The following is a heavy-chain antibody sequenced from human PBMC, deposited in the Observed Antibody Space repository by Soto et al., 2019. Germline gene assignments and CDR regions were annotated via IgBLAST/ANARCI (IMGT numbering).Heavy chain of an antibody. Sequence: EVQLVESGGGLIQPGGSLRLSCAASGFTVSSNYMGWVRQAPGKGLEWVSVIYSGGSTYYADSVKGRFTISRDNSKNTLYLQMNSLRAEDTAVYYCALATVTYFYYGMDVWDQGTTVTVSS. V-gene: IGHV3-53*01. CDR3: ALATVTYFYYGMDV. CDR1: GFTVSSNY. J-gene: IGHJ6*02. CDR2: IYSGGST. D-gene: IGHD4-4*01.